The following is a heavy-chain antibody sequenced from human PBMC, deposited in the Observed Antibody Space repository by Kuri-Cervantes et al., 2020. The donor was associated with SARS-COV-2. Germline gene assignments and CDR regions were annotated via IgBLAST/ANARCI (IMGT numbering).Heavy chain of an antibody. CDR2: IYYSGST. J-gene: IGHJ4*02. V-gene: IGHV4-39*01. CDR3: ARTDYLFDY. D-gene: IGHD4/OR15-4a*01. CDR1: GGSISSSSYY. Sequence: SETLSLTCAVCGGSISSSSYYWGWIRQPPGKGLEWIGSIYYSGSTYYNPSLKSRVTISVDTSKNQFSLKLSSVTAADTAVYYCARTDYLFDYWGQGTLVTVSS.